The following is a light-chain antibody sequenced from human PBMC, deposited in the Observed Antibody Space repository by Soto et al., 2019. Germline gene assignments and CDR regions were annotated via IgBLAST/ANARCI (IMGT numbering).Light chain of an antibody. Sequence: QSVLTQPASVSGSPGQSITISCTGTSSDVGGFDLVSWYQQHPGRAPNLMIYDVSRRPSGVSNRFSGSKSGNTASLTISGLQAEDEADYYCCSYGSSTTYVFGPGTQLTVL. J-gene: IGLJ7*01. CDR1: SSDVGGFDL. CDR2: DVS. CDR3: CSYGSSTTYV. V-gene: IGLV2-23*02.